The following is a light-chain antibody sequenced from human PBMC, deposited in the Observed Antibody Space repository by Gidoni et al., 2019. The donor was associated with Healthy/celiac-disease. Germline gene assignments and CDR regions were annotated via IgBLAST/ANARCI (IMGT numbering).Light chain of an antibody. J-gene: IGKJ1*01. V-gene: IGKV1-5*03. CDR3: QQYNSYTWT. CDR2: KAS. Sequence: DFHIPHSPSTRPASAEDRVIITARASQSIISWWAWYQQKPGKAPNLLIYKASLLRTGFPRFSGSGSETEFTLTIRSLQPDDFATYYCQQYNSYTWTFGQGTKVEI. CDR1: QSIISW.